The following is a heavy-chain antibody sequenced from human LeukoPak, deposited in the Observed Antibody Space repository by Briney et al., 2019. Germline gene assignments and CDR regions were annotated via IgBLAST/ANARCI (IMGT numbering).Heavy chain of an antibody. CDR1: GFTLGGHD. Sequence: PGGSLRLSCTASGFTLGGHDMHWVRQTTGDGLEGVAAVSAGHHAFYAGSVKGRFTVSRADAKNSLYLQMNRLIAGDTAVSYYDKEARGYPYTYFDYWGQGSLVTVSS. V-gene: IGHV3-13*01. D-gene: IGHD5-18*01. CDR2: VSAGHHA. J-gene: IGHJ4*02. CDR3: DKEARGYPYTYFDY.